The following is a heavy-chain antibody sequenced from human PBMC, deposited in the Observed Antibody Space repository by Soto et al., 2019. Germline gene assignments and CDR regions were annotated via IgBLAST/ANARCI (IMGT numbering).Heavy chain of an antibody. Sequence: TSETLSLTCTVSGGSISSSSYYWSWIRQPPGKGLEWIGYIYYSGRTNYNPSLKSRVTISVDTSKNQFSLKLSSVTAADTAVYYCARGYCSSTICYIWDNWFDPWGQGTLVTVSS. CDR1: GGSISSSSYY. D-gene: IGHD2-2*02. CDR3: ARGYCSSTICYIWDNWFDP. J-gene: IGHJ5*02. V-gene: IGHV4-61*01. CDR2: IYYSGRT.